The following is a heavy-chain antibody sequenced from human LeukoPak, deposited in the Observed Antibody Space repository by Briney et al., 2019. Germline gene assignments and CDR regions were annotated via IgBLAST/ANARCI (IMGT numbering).Heavy chain of an antibody. CDR1: VGSISSYY. J-gene: IGHJ4*02. CDR2: IYYSGST. Sequence: SETLSLTCTVSVGSISSYYWSWIRQPPGKGLEWIGYIYYSGSTNYNPSLKSRVTISVDTSKNQFSLKLSSVTAADTAVYYCASLTGISDYWGQGTLVTVSS. V-gene: IGHV4-59*08. D-gene: IGHD1-20*01. CDR3: ASLTGISDY.